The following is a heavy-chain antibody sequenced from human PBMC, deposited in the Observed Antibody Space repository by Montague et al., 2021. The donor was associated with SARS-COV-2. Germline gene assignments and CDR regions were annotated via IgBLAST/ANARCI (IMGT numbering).Heavy chain of an antibody. CDR1: GDSVSSSDHY. J-gene: IGHJ4*02. V-gene: IGHV4-39*01. D-gene: IGHD4-17*01. Sequence: SETLSLTCTVSGDSVSSSDHYWGWIRQPPGKGLEWLGIVYYSGYTYYNPSFKGRVTISIDASTNQFSLKLNSLTATDTAIYHCARRRLREDYFDFWGQGTLLTVSS. CDR3: ARRRLREDYFDF. CDR2: VYYSGYT.